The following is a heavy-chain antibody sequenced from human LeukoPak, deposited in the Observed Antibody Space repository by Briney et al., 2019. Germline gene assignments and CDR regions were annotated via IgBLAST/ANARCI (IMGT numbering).Heavy chain of an antibody. D-gene: IGHD3-22*01. CDR2: ISGTGTTI. J-gene: IGHJ3*02. CDR3: AKDLEADDSSGGAFDI. Sequence: PGGSLRLSCAASGFTFSDYYVTWIRQAPGKGLEWVSYISGTGTTIYYAGSVKGRFTVSRDNAKNSLYLQMNSLRAEDMALYYCAKDLEADDSSGGAFDIWGQGTMVTVSS. V-gene: IGHV3-11*01. CDR1: GFTFSDYY.